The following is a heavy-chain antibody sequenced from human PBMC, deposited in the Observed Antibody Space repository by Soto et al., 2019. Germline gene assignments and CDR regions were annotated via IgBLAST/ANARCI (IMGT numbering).Heavy chain of an antibody. Sequence: PGWSLRLSCAGSVFTFSSYMMNWVRQAPGKGLEWVASISTGSSYIYYADALKGRFTISRDDAKTSVYLQMNSLRDEDTGVYYCVRDSLMRTSWGQGTRVTVSS. J-gene: IGHJ5*02. V-gene: IGHV3-21*01. D-gene: IGHD2-8*01. CDR1: VFTFSSYM. CDR3: VRDSLMRTS. CDR2: ISTGSSYI.